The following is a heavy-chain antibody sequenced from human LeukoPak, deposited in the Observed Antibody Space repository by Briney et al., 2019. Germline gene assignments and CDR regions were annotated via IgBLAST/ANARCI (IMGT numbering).Heavy chain of an antibody. CDR3: ASTKSRYFDWLYRY. Sequence: SETLSLTCAVYGGSFSGYYWSWIRQPPGKGLEWIGEINHSGSTNYNRSLKSRVTISVDTSKNQFSLKLSSVTAADTAVYYCASTKSRYFDWLYRYWGQGTLVTVSS. CDR2: INHSGST. CDR1: GGSFSGYY. J-gene: IGHJ4*02. D-gene: IGHD3-9*01. V-gene: IGHV4-34*01.